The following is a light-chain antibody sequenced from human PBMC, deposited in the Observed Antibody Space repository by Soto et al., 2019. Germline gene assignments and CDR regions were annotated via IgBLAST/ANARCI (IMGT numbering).Light chain of an antibody. Sequence: QSALTQPPSASGSPGQSVTISCTGTSSDVGGYNYVSWYQQHPGKAPKLMIYEVSKRPSGVPDRFSGSKSGNTASLTVSGLQAEDEADYYCQVWDSSRDHVVFGGGTKVTVL. CDR3: QVWDSSRDHVV. CDR1: SSDVGGYNY. CDR2: EVS. V-gene: IGLV2-8*01. J-gene: IGLJ2*01.